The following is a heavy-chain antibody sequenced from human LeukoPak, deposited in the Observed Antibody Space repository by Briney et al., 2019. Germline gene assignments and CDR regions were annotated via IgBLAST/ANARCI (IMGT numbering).Heavy chain of an antibody. V-gene: IGHV3-74*01. CDR3: ARDREEKARIGGMDV. D-gene: IGHD3-16*01. Sequence: PGGSLRLSCAASGFTFSSYWMHWVRHAPGKGLVWVSRINSDGSSTSYADSVKGRFTISRDDAKNSLYLQMNSLRAEDTAIYYCARDREEKARIGGMDVWGQGTTVIVSS. J-gene: IGHJ6*02. CDR2: INSDGSST. CDR1: GFTFSSYW.